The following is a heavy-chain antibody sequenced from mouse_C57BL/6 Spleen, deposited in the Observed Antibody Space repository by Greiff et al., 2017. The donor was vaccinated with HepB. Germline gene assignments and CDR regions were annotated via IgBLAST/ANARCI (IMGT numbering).Heavy chain of an antibody. CDR2: ISSGSSTI. CDR1: GFTFSDYG. J-gene: IGHJ1*03. D-gene: IGHD2-4*01. CDR3: ARNDYDGYWYFDV. V-gene: IGHV5-17*01. Sequence: DVMLVESGGGLVKPGGSLKLSCAASGFTFSDYGMHWVRQAPEKGLEWVAYISSGSSTIYYADTVKGRFTIPRDNAKNTLFLQMTSLRSEDTAMYYCARNDYDGYWYFDVWGTGTTVTVSS.